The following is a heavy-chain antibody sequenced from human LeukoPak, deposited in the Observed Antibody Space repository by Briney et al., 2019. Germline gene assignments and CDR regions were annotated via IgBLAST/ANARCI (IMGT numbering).Heavy chain of an antibody. Sequence: PSETLSLTCTVSGGSISSSSYYWGWIRQPPGKGLEWIGSIYYSGSTYYNPSLESRVTISVDKSKNQFSLKLSSVTAADTAVYYCARTGIVGATVNMDVWGKGTTVTVSS. J-gene: IGHJ6*03. CDR3: ARTGIVGATVNMDV. CDR2: IYYSGST. CDR1: GGSISSSSYY. D-gene: IGHD1-26*01. V-gene: IGHV4-39*07.